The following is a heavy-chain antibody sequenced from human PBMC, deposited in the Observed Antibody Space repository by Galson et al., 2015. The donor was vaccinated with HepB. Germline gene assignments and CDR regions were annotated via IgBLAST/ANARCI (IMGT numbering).Heavy chain of an antibody. CDR2: INPSGGST. V-gene: IGHV1-46*01. Sequence: SVKVSCKASGYTFTSYYMHWVRQAPGQGLEWMGIINPSGGSTSYAQKFQGRVTMTRDTSTSTVYMELSSLRSEDTAVYYCARGIVVVPAAIGGGFDYWGQGTLVTVSS. D-gene: IGHD2-2*01. J-gene: IGHJ4*02. CDR1: GYTFTSYY. CDR3: ARGIVVVPAAIGGGFDY.